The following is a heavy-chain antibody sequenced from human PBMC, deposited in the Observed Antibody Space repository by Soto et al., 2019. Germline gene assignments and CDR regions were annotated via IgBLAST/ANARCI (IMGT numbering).Heavy chain of an antibody. CDR2: ISAYNGNT. Sequence: QVKLVQSGAEVKKPGASVKVSCKASGYTFTSYGISWVRQAPGQGLEWMGWISAYNGNTNYAQKLQGRVTMTTDTSTSTAYMELRSLRSDDPAVYYCARDRMDIVVVPAAPYYYYGMDVWGQGTTVTVSS. D-gene: IGHD2-2*03. J-gene: IGHJ6*02. V-gene: IGHV1-18*01. CDR3: ARDRMDIVVVPAAPYYYYGMDV. CDR1: GYTFTSYG.